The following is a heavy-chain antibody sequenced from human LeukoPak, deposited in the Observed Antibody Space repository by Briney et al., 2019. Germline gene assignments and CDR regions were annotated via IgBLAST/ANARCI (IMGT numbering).Heavy chain of an antibody. V-gene: IGHV1-18*01. CDR1: GYTFTSYA. CDR2: ISAYNGNT. Sequence: ASVKVSCKASGYTFTSYAMHWVRQAPGQGLEWMGWISAYNGNTNYAQKLQGRVTMTTDTSTSTAYMELRSLRSDDTAVYYCARDEGYDILTGYYGTTDYWGQGTLVTVSS. D-gene: IGHD3-9*01. CDR3: ARDEGYDILTGYYGTTDY. J-gene: IGHJ4*02.